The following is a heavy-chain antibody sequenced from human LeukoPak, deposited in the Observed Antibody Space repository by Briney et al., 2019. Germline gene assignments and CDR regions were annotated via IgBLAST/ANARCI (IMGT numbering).Heavy chain of an antibody. J-gene: IGHJ4*02. Sequence: GGSLRLSCAASGFTFSRYAFHWVRQAPGKGLEWVAAIASNGGSEYYADSVKGRFTISRDNSKNTLFLQMNSLRPDDTAVYYCAKRGHYSINWYHYFDYWGQGTLVTVSS. CDR1: GFTFSRYA. CDR2: IASNGGSE. CDR3: AKRGHYSINWYHYFDY. D-gene: IGHD6-13*01. V-gene: IGHV3-30*04.